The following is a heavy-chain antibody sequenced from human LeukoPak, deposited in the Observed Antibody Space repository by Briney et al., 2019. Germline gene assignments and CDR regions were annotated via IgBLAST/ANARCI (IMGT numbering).Heavy chain of an antibody. CDR2: ISSSSSYI. Sequence: GGSLRLSCAASGFTFSNYNMNWVRQAPGKGLEWVSSISSSSSYIYYADSVKGRFTISRDNTKNSLYLQMNSLRAEDTAVYYCAREVKKGIAAAGSRDYWGQGTLVTVSS. CDR3: AREVKKGIAAAGSRDY. CDR1: GFTFSNYN. D-gene: IGHD6-13*01. J-gene: IGHJ4*02. V-gene: IGHV3-21*04.